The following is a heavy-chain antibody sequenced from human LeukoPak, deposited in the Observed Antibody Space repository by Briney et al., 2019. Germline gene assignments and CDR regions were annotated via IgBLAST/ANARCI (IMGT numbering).Heavy chain of an antibody. CDR3: ARRRYYGSGSYFPFDP. CDR2: IYYSGST. J-gene: IGHJ5*02. D-gene: IGHD3-10*01. Sequence: PSETLSLTCTVSGGSISSSSYYWGWIRQPPGKGLEWIGSIYYSGSTYYNPSFKSRVTISVDTSKNQFSLKLSSVTAADTAVYYCARRRYYGSGSYFPFDPWGQGTLVTVSS. CDR1: GGSISSSSYY. V-gene: IGHV4-39*01.